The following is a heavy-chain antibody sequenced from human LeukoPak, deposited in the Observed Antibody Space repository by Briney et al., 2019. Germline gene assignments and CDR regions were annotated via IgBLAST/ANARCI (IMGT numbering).Heavy chain of an antibody. J-gene: IGHJ4*02. Sequence: GASVKVSCKASGYTSTSYYMHRVRQAPGQGIEWMGIINPSGGSTSYAQKFQGRVTITRDTSASTAYMELSSLRSEDMAVYYCVREGPKHCSSTSCEYYFDYWGQGTLVTVSS. V-gene: IGHV1-46*01. D-gene: IGHD2-2*01. CDR2: INPSGGST. CDR1: GYTSTSYY. CDR3: VREGPKHCSSTSCEYYFDY.